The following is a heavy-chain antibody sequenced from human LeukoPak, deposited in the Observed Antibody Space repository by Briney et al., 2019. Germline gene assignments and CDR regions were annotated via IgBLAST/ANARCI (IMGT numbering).Heavy chain of an antibody. CDR2: LYHPDST. V-gene: IGHV4-38-2*01. Sequence: PSETLSLTCAVSGYPLNSAYYWVWIRQPPGKGLEWIGSLYHPDSTYYNPSLKSRVTMSVDTSRNQFSLKLSFVTAADTAVYYCARQYDSYFYYYLDLWGTGTTVTVSS. CDR1: GYPLNSAYY. D-gene: IGHD3-10*01. J-gene: IGHJ6*04. CDR3: ARQYDSYFYYYLDL.